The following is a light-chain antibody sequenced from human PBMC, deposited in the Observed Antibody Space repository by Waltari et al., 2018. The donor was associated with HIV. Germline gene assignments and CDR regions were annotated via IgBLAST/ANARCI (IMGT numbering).Light chain of an antibody. V-gene: IGKV1-5*03. Sequence: DIQMTQSPSTLSASVGDRVTITCRARQSISGLLAWYQQKPRKAPKILIYKASSLESEVASRISGGRSGTEDTLNISSLLPDDFATYYCQQYNSYSPWPFGQGTKVEIK. CDR3: QQYNSYSPWP. CDR2: KAS. CDR1: QSISGL. J-gene: IGKJ1*01.